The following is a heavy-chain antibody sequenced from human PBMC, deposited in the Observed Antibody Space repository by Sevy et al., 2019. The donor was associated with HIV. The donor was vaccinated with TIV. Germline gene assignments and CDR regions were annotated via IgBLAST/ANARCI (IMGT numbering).Heavy chain of an antibody. CDR1: EFSFDSYG. V-gene: IGHV3-23*01. CDR3: AKGGGGHYDPDEIAYYFYYYNMDV. D-gene: IGHD3-22*01. CDR2: ISGSGTRT. Sequence: GGSLRLSCAVSEFSFDSYGMTWVRQAPGKGLEWVSAISGSGTRTYYADSVKGRFIISRDNSKNTLDLQMNSLRAEDTAIYYCAKGGGGHYDPDEIAYYFYYYNMDVWGKGTTVTVSS. J-gene: IGHJ6*03.